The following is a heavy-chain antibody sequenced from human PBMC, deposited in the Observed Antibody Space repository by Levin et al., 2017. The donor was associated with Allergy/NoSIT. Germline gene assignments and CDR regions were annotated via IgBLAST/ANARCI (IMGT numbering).Heavy chain of an antibody. J-gene: IGHJ4*02. V-gene: IGHV3-48*01. CDR1: GFTFSSYS. Sequence: LSGGSLRLSCAASGFTFSSYSMNWVRQAPGKGLEWVSYISSSSSTIYYADSVKGRFTISRDNAKNSLYLQMNSLRAEDTAVYYCARDQGGWYNYWGQGTLVTVSS. CDR2: ISSSSSTI. CDR3: ARDQGGWYNY. D-gene: IGHD6-19*01.